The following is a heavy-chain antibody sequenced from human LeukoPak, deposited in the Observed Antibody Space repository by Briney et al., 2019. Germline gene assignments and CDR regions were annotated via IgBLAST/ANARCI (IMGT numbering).Heavy chain of an antibody. V-gene: IGHV4-38-2*02. D-gene: IGHD6-13*01. J-gene: IGHJ4*02. Sequence: SETLSLTCTVSGGSISSGHYWGWTRQPPGKGLEWIASISHSGTTFYNPSLKSRVTISVDTSKNQFSLTVTSVTAADTAVYYCSRGQSISAVAVWGQGTLVTVSS. CDR3: SRGQSISAVAV. CDR1: GGSISSGHY. CDR2: ISHSGTT.